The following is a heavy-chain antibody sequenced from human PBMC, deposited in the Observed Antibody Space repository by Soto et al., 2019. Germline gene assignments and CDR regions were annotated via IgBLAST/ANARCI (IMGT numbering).Heavy chain of an antibody. CDR3: ARVSATGTRWFDP. J-gene: IGHJ5*02. D-gene: IGHD6-13*01. CDR1: GGSFSSGAYY. CDR2: ISYRGTP. V-gene: IGHV4-31*03. Sequence: QVQLQESGPGLVKPSQNLSLTCTVSGGSFSSGAYYWSWVRRHPGMGLEWIGYISYRGTPYYNPSLKSRLTISVDASKNQFSLRLSSVTAADTAVYYCARVSATGTRWFDPWGQGNLVTVSS.